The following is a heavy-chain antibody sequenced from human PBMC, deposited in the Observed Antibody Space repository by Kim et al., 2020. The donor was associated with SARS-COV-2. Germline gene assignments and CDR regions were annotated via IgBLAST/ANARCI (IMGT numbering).Heavy chain of an antibody. J-gene: IGHJ5*02. CDR1: GYTFSNYH. CDR2: TSAYSGNI. V-gene: IGHV1-18*01. Sequence: ASVKVSYKASGYTFSNYHISWVRQAPGQGLEWMGWTSAYSGNIIYAQKFQGRATMTTDTSTSTAYMELRSLRSDDTAVYYCARMDMGSSGCYWNNWFDPW. D-gene: IGHD6-19*01. CDR3: ARMDMGSSGCYWNNWFDP.